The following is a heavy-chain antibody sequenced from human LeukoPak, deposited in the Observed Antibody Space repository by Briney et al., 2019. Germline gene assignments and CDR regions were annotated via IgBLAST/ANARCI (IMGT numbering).Heavy chain of an antibody. V-gene: IGHV1-69*01. CDR1: GGTFSSYA. J-gene: IGHJ3*02. CDR2: IIPIFGTA. Sequence: GASVKVSCKASGGTFSSYAISWVRQAPGQGLEWMGGIIPIFGTANYAQKFQGRVTITADESTSTAYMELSSLRSEDTAVYYCAKDIRDGYNSDAFDIWGQGTMVTVSS. D-gene: IGHD5-24*01. CDR3: AKDIRDGYNSDAFDI.